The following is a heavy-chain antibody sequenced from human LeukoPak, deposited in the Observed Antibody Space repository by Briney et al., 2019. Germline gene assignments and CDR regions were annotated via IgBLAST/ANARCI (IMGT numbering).Heavy chain of an antibody. CDR3: ARGPTVTTT. CDR1: GFTFSNYA. J-gene: IGHJ4*02. V-gene: IGHV3-30-3*01. D-gene: IGHD4-17*01. CDR2: ISYDGFNK. Sequence: GGSLRLSCAASGFTFSNYAMHWVRQAPGKGLEWVAVISYDGFNKYYSDSVKGRFTISRDNSKNTLYLQMNSLRGEDTAVYYCARGPTVTTTWGQGTLVTVSS.